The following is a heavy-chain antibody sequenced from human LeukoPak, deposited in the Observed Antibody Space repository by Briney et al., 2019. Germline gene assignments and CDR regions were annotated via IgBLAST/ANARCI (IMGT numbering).Heavy chain of an antibody. D-gene: IGHD3-22*01. CDR1: GYTFTSYG. V-gene: IGHV1-18*01. CDR3: ASGYYDSSGYPKVFDY. CDR2: ISAYNGNT. Sequence: GASVKVSCKASGYTFTSYGISWVRQAPGQGLEWMGWISAYNGNTNYAQKLQGRVTMTTDTSTSTCYMELRSLRSDATAVYYCASGYYDSSGYPKVFDYWGQGTLVTVSS. J-gene: IGHJ4*02.